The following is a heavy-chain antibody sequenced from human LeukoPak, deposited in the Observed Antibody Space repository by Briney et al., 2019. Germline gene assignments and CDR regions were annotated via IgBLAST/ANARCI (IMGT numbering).Heavy chain of an antibody. J-gene: IGHJ4*02. D-gene: IGHD4-17*01. CDR1: GGTFSSYA. Sequence: ASVKVSCKASGGTFSSYAISWVRQAPGQGLEWMGGIIPIFGTANYAQKFQGRVTITADESTSTAYMELSSLRSEDTAVYYCARGRHGRDYGDYEGWGQGTLVTVSS. V-gene: IGHV1-69*13. CDR3: ARGRHGRDYGDYEG. CDR2: IIPIFGTA.